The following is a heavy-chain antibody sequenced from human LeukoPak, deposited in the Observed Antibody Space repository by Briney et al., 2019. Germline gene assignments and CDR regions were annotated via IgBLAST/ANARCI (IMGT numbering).Heavy chain of an antibody. D-gene: IGHD5-12*01. V-gene: IGHV3-23*01. CDR1: GFTFSSYA. CDR3: AKEKASGDDFSDY. J-gene: IGHJ4*02. CDR2: ISYGGGST. Sequence: TGGSLRLSCAASGFTFSSYAMNWVRQAPGKGLEWVSRISYGGGSTYYADSVKGRFTVSRDNSKNTLYLQMNSLRAADTAVYYCAKEKASGDDFSDYWGQGTLVTVSS.